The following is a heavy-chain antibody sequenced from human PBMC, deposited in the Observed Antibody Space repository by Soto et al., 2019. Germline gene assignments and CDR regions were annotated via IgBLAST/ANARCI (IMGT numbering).Heavy chain of an antibody. D-gene: IGHD4-17*01. CDR3: ARDNRDFGHYYYYGMDV. CDR1: GGYISSSNW. CDR2: IYHSGST. J-gene: IGHJ6*02. Sequence: PSETLSLTCAVAGGYISSSNWWSWVRKPPGKGLEWIGEIYHSGSTNYNPSLKSRVTISVDKSKNQFSLKLSSVTAADTAVYYCARDNRDFGHYYYYGMDVWGRGTTVTVSS. V-gene: IGHV4-4*02.